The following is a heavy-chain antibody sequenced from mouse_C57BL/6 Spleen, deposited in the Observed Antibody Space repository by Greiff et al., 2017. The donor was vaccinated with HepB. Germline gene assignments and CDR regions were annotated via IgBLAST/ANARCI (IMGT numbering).Heavy chain of an antibody. CDR3: TRSPTGTGRFAY. J-gene: IGHJ3*01. CDR1: GYTFTSYW. CDR2: IYPGNSDT. V-gene: IGHV1-5*01. D-gene: IGHD4-1*02. Sequence: EVQLQQSGTVLARPGASVKMSCKTSGYTFTSYWMHWVKQRPGQGLEWIGAIYPGNSDTSYNQKFKGKAKLTAVTSASTAYMELSSLTNEDSAVYYCTRSPTGTGRFAYWGQGTLVTVSA.